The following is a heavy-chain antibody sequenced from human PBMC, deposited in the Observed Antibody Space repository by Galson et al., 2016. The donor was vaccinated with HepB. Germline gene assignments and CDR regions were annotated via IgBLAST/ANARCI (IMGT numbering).Heavy chain of an antibody. D-gene: IGHD3-10*01. CDR1: GGTFSTSA. J-gene: IGHJ4*02. CDR3: ARGRITLVQKATYFDF. Sequence: SVKVSCKASGGTFSTSAITWVRQAPGQRLEWMGEIIPIFGTANYAQKFQGRVTIIADESSSTPYMELSSLRYEDTAVYYCARGRITLVQKATYFDFWGQETLVTVSS. V-gene: IGHV1-69*13. CDR2: IIPIFGTA.